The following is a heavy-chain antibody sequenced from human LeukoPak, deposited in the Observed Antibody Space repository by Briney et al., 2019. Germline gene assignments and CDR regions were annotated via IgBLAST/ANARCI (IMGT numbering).Heavy chain of an antibody. V-gene: IGHV1-18*01. CDR3: ARAGRMGGATWFSY. CDR1: GYTFTSYG. D-gene: IGHD1-26*01. Sequence: ASVKVSCKASGYTFTSYGISWVRQAPGQGLEWMGWISAYNGNTNYAQKLQGRVTMTTDTSTSTAYMELRSLRSEDTAVYYCARAGRMGGATWFSYWGQGTLVTVSS. CDR2: ISAYNGNT. J-gene: IGHJ4*02.